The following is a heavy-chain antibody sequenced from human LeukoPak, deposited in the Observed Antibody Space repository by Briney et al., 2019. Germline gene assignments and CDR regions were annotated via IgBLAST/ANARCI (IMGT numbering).Heavy chain of an antibody. D-gene: IGHD6-13*01. CDR3: AKDHNSDSSSLDY. V-gene: IGHV3-30*02. Sequence: GGSLRLSCAASGFTFSSYAMSWVRQAPGKGLEWVAVIWYGGSNKYYADSVKGRFTISRDNSKNTLYLQMNSLRAEDTAVYYCAKDHNSDSSSLDYWGQGTLVTVSS. CDR1: GFTFSSYA. J-gene: IGHJ4*02. CDR2: IWYGGSNK.